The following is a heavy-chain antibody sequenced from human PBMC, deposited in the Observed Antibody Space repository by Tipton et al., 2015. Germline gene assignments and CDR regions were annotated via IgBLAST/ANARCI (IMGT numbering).Heavy chain of an antibody. Sequence: GLVKPSQTLSLTCAISGDSVSSNIAAWSWIRQSPSGGLEWLARTYYRSKWFHDYAVSVQGRVTINPDTSKNQVSLILTSVTAADTAVYYCARDPVGPVGYFDYLGQGTLVTVSS. CDR2: TYYRSKWFH. D-gene: IGHD2-2*01. CDR1: GDSVSSNIAA. CDR3: ARDPVGPVGYFDY. J-gene: IGHJ4*02. V-gene: IGHV6-1*01.